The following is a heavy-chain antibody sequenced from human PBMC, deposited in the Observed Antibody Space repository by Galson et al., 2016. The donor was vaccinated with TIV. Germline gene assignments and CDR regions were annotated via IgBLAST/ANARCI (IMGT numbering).Heavy chain of an antibody. J-gene: IGHJ4*02. CDR3: ARDSGVFCRRASCFEWLDY. CDR2: ISFDGNSE. CDR1: GFAFRNYP. Sequence: SLRLSCAASGFAFRNYPIHWVRQAPGKGLEWVALISFDGNSEYFADSMKGRFTISRDNSQNTLYLQMNSLRTEYTAVYFCARDSGVFCRRASCFEWLDYWGQGTLVTVSS. V-gene: IGHV3-30-3*01. D-gene: IGHD3-3*01.